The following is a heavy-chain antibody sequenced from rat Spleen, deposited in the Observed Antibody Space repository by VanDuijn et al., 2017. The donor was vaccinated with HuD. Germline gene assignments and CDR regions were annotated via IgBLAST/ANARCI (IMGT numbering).Heavy chain of an antibody. CDR2: ISYDGSST. J-gene: IGHJ2*01. Sequence: EVQLVETGGGLVRPGRSLKLSCVVSGLTFRSYWMYWIRQAPGKGLEWVASISYDGSSTYYRDSVKGRFTISRDNAENTVYLQMNSLRSEDTATYYCAKSPLDYWGQGVMVTVSS. CDR1: GLTFRSYW. D-gene: IGHD3-8*01. CDR3: AKSPLDY. V-gene: IGHV5-58*01.